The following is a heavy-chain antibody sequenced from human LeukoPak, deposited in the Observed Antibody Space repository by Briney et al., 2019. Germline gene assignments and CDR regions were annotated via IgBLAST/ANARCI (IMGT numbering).Heavy chain of an antibody. Sequence: PGRSLRLSCAASGFTFDDYAMHWVRQAPGKGLEWVSGISWNSGSIGYADSVKGRFTISRDNSKNTLYLQMNSLRAEDTAVYYCAKDRKYSSSSWNYFDYWGQGTLVTVSS. CDR1: GFTFDDYA. CDR2: ISWNSGSI. V-gene: IGHV3-9*01. CDR3: AKDRKYSSSSWNYFDY. D-gene: IGHD6-6*01. J-gene: IGHJ4*02.